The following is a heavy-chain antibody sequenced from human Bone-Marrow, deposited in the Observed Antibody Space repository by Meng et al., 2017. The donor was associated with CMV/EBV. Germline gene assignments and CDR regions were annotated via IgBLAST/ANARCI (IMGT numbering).Heavy chain of an antibody. D-gene: IGHD3-10*01. CDR2: INPNSGGT. J-gene: IGHJ4*02. V-gene: IGHV1-2*02. CDR3: ARRLASGVAGSLDY. Sequence: ASVKVSCKASGYTFTGYYMHWVRQAPGQGLEWMGWINPNSGGTNYAQKFQGRVTMTRDTSISTAYMELSRLRSDDTAVYYCARRLASGVAGSLDYWGQGTLVTVSS. CDR1: GYTFTGYY.